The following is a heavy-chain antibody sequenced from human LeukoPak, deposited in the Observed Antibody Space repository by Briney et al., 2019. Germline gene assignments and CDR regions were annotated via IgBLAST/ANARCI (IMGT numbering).Heavy chain of an antibody. CDR3: TTVSYYDFWSGYYSFDY. V-gene: IGHV3-15*01. Sequence: TGGSLRLSCAASGFTFSNAWMSWVRQAPGKGLEWVGRIKSKTDGGTTDYAPPVKGRLTISRDDSKNTLYLQMNSLKTEDTAVYYCTTVSYYDFWSGYYSFDYWGQGTLVTVSS. J-gene: IGHJ4*02. CDR2: IKSKTDGGTT. CDR1: GFTFSNAW. D-gene: IGHD3-3*01.